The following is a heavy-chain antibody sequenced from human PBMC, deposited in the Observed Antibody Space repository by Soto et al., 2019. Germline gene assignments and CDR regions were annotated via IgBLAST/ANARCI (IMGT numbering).Heavy chain of an antibody. CDR2: ISGSGGST. Sequence: GGSLRLSCAASGFTFSSYAMSWVRQAPGKGLEWVSAISGSGGSTYYADSVKGRFTISRDNSKNTLYLQMNSLRAEDTAVYYCAKARSIVVVVAALYYFDYWGQGTLVTVSS. J-gene: IGHJ4*02. D-gene: IGHD2-15*01. CDR3: AKARSIVVVVAALYYFDY. CDR1: GFTFSSYA. V-gene: IGHV3-23*01.